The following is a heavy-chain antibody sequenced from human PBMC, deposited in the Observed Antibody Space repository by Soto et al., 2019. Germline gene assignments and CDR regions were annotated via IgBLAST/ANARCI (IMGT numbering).Heavy chain of an antibody. J-gene: IGHJ5*02. V-gene: IGHV3-66*01. CDR2: IYSGGSV. CDR3: VSRPRA. CDR1: GFTVSNNY. D-gene: IGHD6-6*01. Sequence: EVHLVESGGGLVQPGGSLRLSCAASGFTVSNNYMSWVRQAPGKGLEWVSVIYSGGSVYYRDSVKGRFTISRDHSKNTLYLQMNSLSAEDSGVYDCVSRPRAWGQGTLVTVSS.